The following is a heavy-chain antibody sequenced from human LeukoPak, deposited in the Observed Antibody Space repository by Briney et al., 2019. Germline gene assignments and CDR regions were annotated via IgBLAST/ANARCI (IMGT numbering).Heavy chain of an antibody. CDR1: GYTFTNYD. V-gene: IGHV1-8*01. Sequence: ASVNVSCKASGYTFTNYDINWVRQATGQGLEWMGWMNPNSGNTGYAQRFQGRVTMTRDTSTGTAYMDLSSLTSEDTAVYYCARNPAASGSFEYWGQGTLVTVSS. J-gene: IGHJ4*02. CDR3: ARNPAASGSFEY. D-gene: IGHD3-10*01. CDR2: MNPNSGNT.